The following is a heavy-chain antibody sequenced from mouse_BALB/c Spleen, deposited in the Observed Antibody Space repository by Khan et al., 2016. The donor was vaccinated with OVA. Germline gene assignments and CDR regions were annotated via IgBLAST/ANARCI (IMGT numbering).Heavy chain of an antibody. CDR3: TRDRIDY. CDR1: GYTFTTYW. Sequence: QVQLQQSGAELAKPGASVTMSCKASGYTFTTYWMHWVKQRPGKGLEWIGYINPTSGYTDYNDKYQDRATLSAAKSSNTAYMQLNSLTSEDSAVEYCTRDRIDYWGQGTTLTVSS. J-gene: IGHJ2*01. V-gene: IGHV1-7*01. CDR2: INPTSGYT.